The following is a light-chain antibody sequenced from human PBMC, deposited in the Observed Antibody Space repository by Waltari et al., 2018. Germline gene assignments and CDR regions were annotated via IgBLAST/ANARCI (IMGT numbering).Light chain of an antibody. CDR2: RTS. J-gene: IGLJ3*02. CDR1: TGAATSGYY. Sequence: QTVVTQEPSLTVSPGGTVTLTCSSSTGAATSGYYPNWFPHNTGQAPRSLIYRTSNKHPCTPARFSGSLLGGKAALTLSGVQPEDEAEYYCLLYYGGPWVFGGGTKLTVL. V-gene: IGLV7-43*01. CDR3: LLYYGGPWV.